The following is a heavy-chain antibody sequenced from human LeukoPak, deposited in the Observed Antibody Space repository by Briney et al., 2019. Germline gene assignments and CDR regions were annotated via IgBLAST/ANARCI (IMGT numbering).Heavy chain of an antibody. J-gene: IGHJ6*02. Sequence: PGGSLRLSCAASGFTLSAYWMHWVRQAPGKGLVWVSRLISDGSSASYADSVKGRFTISRDNTKNTLYLQMNSLRAEDTAIYYCVRDARYCPDVWGQGTTVTVSS. CDR2: LISDGSSA. D-gene: IGHD2-8*02. CDR3: VRDARYCPDV. CDR1: GFTLSAYW. V-gene: IGHV3-74*01.